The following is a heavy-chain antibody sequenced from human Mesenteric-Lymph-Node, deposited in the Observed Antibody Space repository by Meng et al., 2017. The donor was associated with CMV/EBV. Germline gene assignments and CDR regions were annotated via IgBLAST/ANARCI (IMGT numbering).Heavy chain of an antibody. CDR1: GYTFSSHW. CDR3: ARGNDY. Sequence: DSLRISCKGSGYTFSSHWISWVRQMPGKGLELMGRIDPSNSATEYSPSFQGHVTMSVDKSISTIYLHWSSLKASDTAIYYCARGNDYWGQGTLVTVSS. J-gene: IGHJ4*02. V-gene: IGHV5-10-1*01. CDR2: IDPSNSAT.